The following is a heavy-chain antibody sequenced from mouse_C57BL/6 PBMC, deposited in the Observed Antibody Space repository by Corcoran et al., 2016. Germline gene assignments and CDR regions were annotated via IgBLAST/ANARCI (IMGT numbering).Heavy chain of an antibody. CDR3: ARRRSLTGTEYFDV. J-gene: IGHJ1*03. CDR1: GYTFTTYG. D-gene: IGHD4-1*01. V-gene: IGHV9-3*01. Sequence: QIQLVQSGPELKKPGETVKISCKASGYTFTTYGMSWVNQAPGKGLKWMGWINTYSGVPTYADDFKGRFAFSLETSASTAYLQINNLKNEDTATYFCARRRSLTGTEYFDVWGTGTTVTVSS. CDR2: INTYSGVP.